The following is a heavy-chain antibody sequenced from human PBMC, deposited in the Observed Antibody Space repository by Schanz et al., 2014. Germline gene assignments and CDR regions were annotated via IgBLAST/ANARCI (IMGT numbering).Heavy chain of an antibody. V-gene: IGHV3-33*06. Sequence: QVQLVESGGGVVRPGRSLRLSCAASGFTFSNYGMHWVRQAPGKGLEWVAFIWYDGSNKYYADSVKGRFTISRDNSKNTLYVQMNSLRAEDTAVYYCAKSMYSTSWAFDFWGQGAQVTVSS. CDR2: IWYDGSNK. J-gene: IGHJ4*02. CDR3: AKSMYSTSWAFDF. D-gene: IGHD2-2*01. CDR1: GFTFSNYG.